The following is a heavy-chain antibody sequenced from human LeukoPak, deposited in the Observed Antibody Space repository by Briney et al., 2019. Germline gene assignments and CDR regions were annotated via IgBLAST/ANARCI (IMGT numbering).Heavy chain of an antibody. V-gene: IGHV1-46*01. CDR3: ARDLASSGYYRD. Sequence: ASVKVSCKASGYTFTSYYMHWVRQAPGQGLEWMGIINPSSGKINYAQKFQGRVTMTRDTSTSTVYMELSSLRSDDTAVYYCARDLASSGYYRDWGQGTLVTVSS. J-gene: IGHJ4*02. D-gene: IGHD3-22*01. CDR2: INPSSGKI. CDR1: GYTFTSYY.